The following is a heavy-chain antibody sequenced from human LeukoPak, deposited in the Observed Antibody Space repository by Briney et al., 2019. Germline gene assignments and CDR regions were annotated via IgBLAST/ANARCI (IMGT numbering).Heavy chain of an antibody. D-gene: IGHD5-18*01. CDR2: ISSSGSTI. J-gene: IGHJ4*02. Sequence: GGSLRLSCAATGFTFSSYEMNWVRQAPGKGLEWVSYISSSGSTIYYADSVKGRFTISRDNAKNSLYLQMNSLRAEDTAVYYCARASGGYSYYFDYWGQGTLATVSS. CDR1: GFTFSSYE. V-gene: IGHV3-48*03. CDR3: ARASGGYSYYFDY.